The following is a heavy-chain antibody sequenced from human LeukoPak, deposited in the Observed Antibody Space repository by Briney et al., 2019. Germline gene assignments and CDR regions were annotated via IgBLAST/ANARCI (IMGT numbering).Heavy chain of an antibody. J-gene: IGHJ4*02. V-gene: IGHV7-4-1*01. CDR2: ITTNTGNP. Sequence: ASVKVSCKASGYTFTRYAMNWVRQAPGQGLEWMGRITTNTGNPTYAQGFRGRFVFSLDTSISTAYLQIYSLKPEDIAVYYCVRDSYDWGADYWGQGTLVTVSS. CDR1: GYTFTRYA. D-gene: IGHD5-12*01. CDR3: VRDSYDWGADY.